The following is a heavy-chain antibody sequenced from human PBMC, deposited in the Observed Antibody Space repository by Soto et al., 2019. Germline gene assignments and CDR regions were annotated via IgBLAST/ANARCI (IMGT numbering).Heavy chain of an antibody. Sequence: GASMKGSCKTAGYTFTSYGISWGRQAPGQGLEWMGWISAYNGNTNYAQKLQGRVTMTTDTSTSTAYMELRSLRSDDTAVYYCARSRTPYTIFGVVNWFDPWGQGTLVTVSS. CDR3: ARSRTPYTIFGVVNWFDP. J-gene: IGHJ5*02. CDR2: ISAYNGNT. CDR1: GYTFTSYG. V-gene: IGHV1-18*04. D-gene: IGHD3-3*01.